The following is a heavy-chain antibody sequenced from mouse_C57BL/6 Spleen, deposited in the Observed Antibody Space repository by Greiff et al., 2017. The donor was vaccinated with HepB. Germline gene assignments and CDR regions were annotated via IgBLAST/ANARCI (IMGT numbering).Heavy chain of an antibody. Sequence: VQLQQPGAELVKPGASVKMSCKASGYTFTSYWITWVKQRPGQGLEWIGDIYPGSGSTNYNEKFKSKATLTVDTSSSTAYMQLSSLTSEDSAVYYCARRRGGYYGSSGAWFAYWGQGTLVTVSA. CDR1: GYTFTSYW. CDR3: ARRRGGYYGSSGAWFAY. CDR2: IYPGSGST. D-gene: IGHD1-1*01. V-gene: IGHV1-55*01. J-gene: IGHJ3*01.